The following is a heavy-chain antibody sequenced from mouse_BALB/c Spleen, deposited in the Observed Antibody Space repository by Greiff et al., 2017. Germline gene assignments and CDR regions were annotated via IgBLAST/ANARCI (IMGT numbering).Heavy chain of an antibody. J-gene: IGHJ4*01. CDR1: GFTFTDYY. CDR3: ARGVSPYYYAMDY. CDR2: IRNKANGYTT. V-gene: IGHV7-3*02. Sequence: EVKLVESGGGLVQPGGSLRLSCATSGFTFTDYYMSWVRQPPGKALEWLGFIRNKANGYTTEYSASVKGRFTISRDNSQSILYLQMNTLRAEDSATYYCARGVSPYYYAMDYWGQGTSVTVSS.